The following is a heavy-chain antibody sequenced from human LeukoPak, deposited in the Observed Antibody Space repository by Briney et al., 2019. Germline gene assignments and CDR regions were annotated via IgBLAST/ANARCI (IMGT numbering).Heavy chain of an antibody. V-gene: IGHV1-2*02. CDR3: ARNERGVITPFDY. J-gene: IGHJ4*02. Sequence: ASVKVSCKASGYTFTGYYMHWVRQAPGQGLEWMGWINPNSGGTNYAQKFQGRVTMTRDTSISTAYMELSRLRSDDTAVYYCARNERGVITPFDYWGQGTLVTVSS. CDR2: INPNSGGT. D-gene: IGHD3-10*01. CDR1: GYTFTGYY.